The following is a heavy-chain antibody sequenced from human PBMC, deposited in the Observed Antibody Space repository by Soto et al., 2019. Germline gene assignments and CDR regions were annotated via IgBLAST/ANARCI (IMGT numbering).Heavy chain of an antibody. CDR2: VSNRNGVT. V-gene: IGHV1-18*04. Sequence: ASVKVSCKTSGYTFANFDFSWVRQAPGQGLEWMGWVSNRNGVTNYAENFRDRVTISTDTSTNTVDMELRSLRSDDTAVYFCARERLNTGWYGFDYWGQGTQVTFSS. D-gene: IGHD6-19*01. J-gene: IGHJ4*02. CDR3: ARERLNTGWYGFDY. CDR1: GYTFANFD.